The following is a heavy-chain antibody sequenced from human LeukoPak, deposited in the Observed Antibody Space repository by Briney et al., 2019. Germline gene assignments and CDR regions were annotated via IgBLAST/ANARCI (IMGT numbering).Heavy chain of an antibody. CDR1: GFTFSSYS. Sequence: PGGSLRLSCAASGFTFSSYSMNWVRQAPGKGLEWVSYISSSSSTIYYADSVKGRFTISRDNAKNSLYLQMNSLRAEDTAVYYCARDYGRHYYYYMDVWGKGTTVTVSS. CDR2: ISSSSSTI. D-gene: IGHD4-17*01. V-gene: IGHV3-48*01. CDR3: ARDYGRHYYYYMDV. J-gene: IGHJ6*03.